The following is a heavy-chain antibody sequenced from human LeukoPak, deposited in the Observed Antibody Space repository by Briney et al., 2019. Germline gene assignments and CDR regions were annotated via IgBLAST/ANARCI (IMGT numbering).Heavy chain of an antibody. V-gene: IGHV1-18*01. CDR2: ISAYNGNT. J-gene: IGHJ4*02. Sequence: ASVKVSCKASGYTFTSYGISWVRQAPGQGLEWMGWISAYNGNTNYAQKLQGRVTMTTDTSTSTAYMELRSLRSDDTAVYYCARAEFITMVRGVIIIPPDYWGQGTLVTASS. D-gene: IGHD3-10*01. CDR3: ARAEFITMVRGVIIIPPDY. CDR1: GYTFTSYG.